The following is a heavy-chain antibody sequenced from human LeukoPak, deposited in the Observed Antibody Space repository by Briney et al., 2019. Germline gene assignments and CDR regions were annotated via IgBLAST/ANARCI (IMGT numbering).Heavy chain of an antibody. V-gene: IGHV3-23*01. D-gene: IGHD2-15*01. CDR2: ISGSGGST. Sequence: GGSLRLSFAASGFTFSSYAMSWVRQAPGKGLEWISAISGSGGSTYYADSVKGRFTISRDNSKNTLYLQMSSLRAEDTAVYYCAKSGEMSVVVVAAYYGMDVWGKGTTVTVSS. CDR1: GFTFSSYA. CDR3: AKSGEMSVVVVAAYYGMDV. J-gene: IGHJ6*04.